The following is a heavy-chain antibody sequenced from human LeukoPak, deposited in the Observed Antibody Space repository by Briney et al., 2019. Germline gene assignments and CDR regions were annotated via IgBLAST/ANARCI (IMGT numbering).Heavy chain of an antibody. CDR3: ARRRHGGWFDP. CDR1: GFTFSSYA. V-gene: IGHV3-23*01. Sequence: GGSLRLSCAASGFTFSSYAMSWVRQAPGKGLEWVSAISGSGGSKYYADSVKGRFTISRDNSKNTLYLQMNSLRAEDTAVYYCARRRHGGWFDPWGQGTLVTVSS. J-gene: IGHJ5*02. D-gene: IGHD3-16*01. CDR2: ISGSGGSK.